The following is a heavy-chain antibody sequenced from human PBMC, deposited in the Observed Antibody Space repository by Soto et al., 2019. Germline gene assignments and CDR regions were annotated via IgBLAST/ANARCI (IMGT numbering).Heavy chain of an antibody. D-gene: IGHD3-3*01. V-gene: IGHV1-3*01. CDR2: INAGNGNT. Sequence: GISVKISCKACGYSFNSYAMHWARQAPGQRLEWMGWINAGNGNTKYSQKFQGRVTITRDTSASTAYMELSSLRSEDTAVYYCARPQVVLGVRFLEWLLLATDYWGLGTLVTVSS. CDR1: GYSFNSYA. CDR3: ARPQVVLGVRFLEWLLLATDY. J-gene: IGHJ4*02.